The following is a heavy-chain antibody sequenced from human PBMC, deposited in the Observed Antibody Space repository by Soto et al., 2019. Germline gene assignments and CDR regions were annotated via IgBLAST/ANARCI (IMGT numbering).Heavy chain of an antibody. Sequence: PSATLSFTCTVCGGSISSYYWILIRQPPGKWLEWIGYIFYSGSTKYNPSLKSRVNISVDTSKTQFSLNLKSVTAADTAVYYCERDKGRYDSGMDVWGQGITVTVSS. CDR1: GGSISSYY. J-gene: IGHJ6*02. CDR2: IFYSGST. V-gene: IGHV4-59*01. D-gene: IGHD2-15*01. CDR3: ERDKGRYDSGMDV.